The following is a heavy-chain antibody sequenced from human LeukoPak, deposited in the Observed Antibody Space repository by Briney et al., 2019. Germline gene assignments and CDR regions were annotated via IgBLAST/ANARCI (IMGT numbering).Heavy chain of an antibody. D-gene: IGHD3-9*01. CDR1: GFTFSSYA. CDR2: ISYDGSNK. CDR3: ARGEVLRYFDWLPEGDAFDI. Sequence: GGSLRLSCAASGFTFSSYAVHWVRQAPGKGLEWVAVISYDGSNKYYADSVKGRFTISRDNSKNTLYLQMNSLRAKDTAVYYCARGEVLRYFDWLPEGDAFDIWGQGTTVTVSS. J-gene: IGHJ3*02. V-gene: IGHV3-30-3*01.